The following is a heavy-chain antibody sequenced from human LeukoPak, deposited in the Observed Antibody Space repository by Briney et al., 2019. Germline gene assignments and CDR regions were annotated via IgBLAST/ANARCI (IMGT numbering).Heavy chain of an antibody. V-gene: IGHV3-48*01. Sequence: GGSLRLSCAASGFTLSSYSIKWVRQAPGKGLEWVSYISMSSGTTYYADSVMGRFTISRDNPKNTLYLQMNSLRAEDTAVYYCAKVSSGWYLFNFDYWGQGTLVTVSS. D-gene: IGHD6-19*01. CDR2: ISMSSGTT. CDR3: AKVSSGWYLFNFDY. J-gene: IGHJ4*02. CDR1: GFTLSSYS.